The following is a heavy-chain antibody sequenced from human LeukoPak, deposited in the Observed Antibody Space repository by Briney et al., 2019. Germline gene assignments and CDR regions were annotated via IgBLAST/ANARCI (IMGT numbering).Heavy chain of an antibody. CDR1: GYTFNGYY. Sequence: ASVKVSCKASGYTFNGYYIHWVRQAPGQGLEWMGWINSDSGGTNYAQKFQGRVTMTRDTSTSTAYMELSSLRSDDTAFYYCARDTITVTTPYFDYWGQGTLVTVPS. D-gene: IGHD4-17*01. V-gene: IGHV1-2*02. J-gene: IGHJ4*02. CDR2: INSDSGGT. CDR3: ARDTITVTTPYFDY.